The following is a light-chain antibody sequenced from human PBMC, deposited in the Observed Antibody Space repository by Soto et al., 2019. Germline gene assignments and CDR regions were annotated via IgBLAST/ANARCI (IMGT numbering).Light chain of an antibody. CDR3: QLYNRNTWS. J-gene: IGKJ1*01. CDR2: GAS. V-gene: IGKV1-5*01. CDR1: QSVGTW. Sequence: DIPMTQSPSTLSASVGGRVTITCRASQSVGTWVAWYQQKPGKAPKLLIYGASNLESGVPSRFSGIGSGTEFTLTITTLQPDDFATYFCQLYNRNTWSFGPGTKVDI.